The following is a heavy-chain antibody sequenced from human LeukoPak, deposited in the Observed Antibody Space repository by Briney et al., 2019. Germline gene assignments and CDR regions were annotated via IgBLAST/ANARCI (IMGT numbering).Heavy chain of an antibody. CDR3: ARDRGVRGVILHYFDY. CDR2: ISYDGSNK. V-gene: IGHV3-30-3*01. Sequence: GRSLRLSCAASGFTFSSYAMHWVRQAPGKGLEWVAVISYDGSNKYYADSVKGRFTISRDNSKNTLYLQMNSLRAEDTAVYYCARDRGVRGVILHYFDYWGQGTLVTVSS. J-gene: IGHJ4*02. D-gene: IGHD3-10*01. CDR1: GFTFSSYA.